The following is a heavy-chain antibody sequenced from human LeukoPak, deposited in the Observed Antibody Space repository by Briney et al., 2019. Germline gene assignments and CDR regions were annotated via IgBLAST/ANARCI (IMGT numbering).Heavy chain of an antibody. CDR2: IKSKTDGGTT. V-gene: IGHV3-15*01. Sequence: GGSLRLSCAASGFTFSNAWMSWVRQAPGKGLEWVGRIKSKTDGGTTGYAAPVKGRFTISRDDSKNTLYLQMNSLKTEDTAVYYCTTALPAVTASFYYYYYMDVWGKGTTVTVSS. D-gene: IGHD2-21*02. CDR1: GFTFSNAW. J-gene: IGHJ6*03. CDR3: TTALPAVTASFYYYYYMDV.